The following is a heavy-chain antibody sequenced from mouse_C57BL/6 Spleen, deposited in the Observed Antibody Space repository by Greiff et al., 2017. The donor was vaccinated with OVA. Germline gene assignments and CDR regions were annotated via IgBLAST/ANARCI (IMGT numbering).Heavy chain of an antibody. J-gene: IGHJ1*03. CDR2: IWTGGGT. Sequence: VQVVESGPGLVAPSQSLSITCTVSGFSLTSYAISWVRQPPGKGLEWLGVIWTGGGTNYNSALKSRLSISKDNSKSQVFLKMNSLQTDDTARYYCARKKAHYGSPYWYFDVWGTGTTVTVSS. CDR3: ARKKAHYGSPYWYFDV. CDR1: GFSLTSYA. D-gene: IGHD1-1*01. V-gene: IGHV2-9-1*01.